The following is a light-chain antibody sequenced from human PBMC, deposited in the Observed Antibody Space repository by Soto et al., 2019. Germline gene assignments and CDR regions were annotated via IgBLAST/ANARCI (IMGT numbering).Light chain of an antibody. J-gene: IGKJ1*01. CDR3: QQLNNYPRT. CDR1: QAISTY. V-gene: IGKV1-9*01. Sequence: DIQLTQSPSLLSASVGDRVTITCRASQAISTYLAWYQQAPGKAPKLLISAASTLQSGVPSRFSGSGSGTEFTLTISSLQPEDFATYYCQQLNNYPRTFGQGTKVDI. CDR2: AAS.